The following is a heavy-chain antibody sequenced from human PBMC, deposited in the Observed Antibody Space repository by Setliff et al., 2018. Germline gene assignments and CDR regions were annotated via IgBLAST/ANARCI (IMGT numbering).Heavy chain of an antibody. J-gene: IGHJ4*02. CDR2: ISRGATTT. CDR1: GFTFSTYS. D-gene: IGHD1-1*01. CDR3: STKGVPGT. Sequence: GGSLRLSCAASGFTFSTYSMNWVRQTPGKGLEWVAYISRGATTTYYTDSVKGRFTISRDDGKNSLYLQMNSLRAEDTAVYYCSTKGVPGTGGQGTRVTVSS. V-gene: IGHV3-48*04.